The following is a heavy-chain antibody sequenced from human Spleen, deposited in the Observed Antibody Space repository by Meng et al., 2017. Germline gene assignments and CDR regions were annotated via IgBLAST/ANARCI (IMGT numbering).Heavy chain of an antibody. J-gene: IGHJ4*02. Sequence: SETLSLTCAVYGGSFSGYYWSWIRQPPGKGLEWIGKINHSGNTNYNPSLKSRVTISVDTSKNQFSLRLSSVTAADTAVYYCARGRRGIAVSENLDYWGQGTLVTVSS. D-gene: IGHD6-19*01. CDR2: INHSGNT. V-gene: IGHV4-34*01. CDR3: ARGRRGIAVSENLDY. CDR1: GGSFSGYY.